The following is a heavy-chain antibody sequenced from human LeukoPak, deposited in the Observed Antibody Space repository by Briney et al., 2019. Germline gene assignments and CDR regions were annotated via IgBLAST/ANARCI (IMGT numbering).Heavy chain of an antibody. Sequence: PGGSLRLSCAASGFTFSDYYMSWIRQAPGKGLEWVSYISSSGSTIYYADSVKGRFTISRDNVKNSLYLQMNSLRAEDTAVYYCARDHWFVRGTLSYWGQGTLVTVSS. J-gene: IGHJ4*02. CDR2: ISSSGSTI. D-gene: IGHD2-8*01. CDR1: GFTFSDYY. CDR3: ARDHWFVRGTLSY. V-gene: IGHV3-11*01.